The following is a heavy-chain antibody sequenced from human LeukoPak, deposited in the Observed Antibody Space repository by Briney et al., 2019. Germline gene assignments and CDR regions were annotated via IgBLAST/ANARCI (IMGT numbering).Heavy chain of an antibody. CDR2: IMPIFGTA. CDR3: ARGGSSWYQSGYMDV. CDR1: GGTFSSYA. D-gene: IGHD6-13*01. J-gene: IGHJ6*03. Sequence: ASVKLSCKASGGTFSSYAISWVRQAPGHGLEWRGGIMPIFGTANYAQKFQSRVTITADKSTSTAYMELSSLRSEDTAVYYCARGGSSWYQSGYMDVWGKGTTVTVSS. V-gene: IGHV1-69*06.